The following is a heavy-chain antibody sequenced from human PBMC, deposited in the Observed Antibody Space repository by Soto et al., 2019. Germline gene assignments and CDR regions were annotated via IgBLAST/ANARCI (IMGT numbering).Heavy chain of an antibody. V-gene: IGHV4-39*01. CDR3: ARGAIFHKTENYYYYYGMDV. D-gene: IGHD3-3*01. CDR1: GGSISSSSYY. Sequence: KPSETLSLTCTVSGGSISSSSYYWGWIRQPPGKGLEWIGSIYYSGSTYYNPSLKSRVTISVDTSKNQFSLKLSSVTAADTAVYYCARGAIFHKTENYYYYYGMDVWGQGTTVTVSS. CDR2: IYYSGST. J-gene: IGHJ6*02.